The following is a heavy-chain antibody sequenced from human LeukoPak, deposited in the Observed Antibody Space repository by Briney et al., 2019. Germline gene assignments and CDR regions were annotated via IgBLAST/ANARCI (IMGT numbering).Heavy chain of an antibody. D-gene: IGHD2-2*02. CDR3: ARGRSPGGYQLPYRYIRYWYFDL. J-gene: IGHJ2*01. V-gene: IGHV1-69*13. CDR2: IIPIFGTA. Sequence: SVNVSCKASGGTFSSYAISWVRQAPGQGLEWTGGIIPIFGTANYAQKFQGRVTITADESASTAYMELSSLRSEDTAVYYCARGRSPGGYQLPYRYIRYWYFDLWGRGTLVTVSS. CDR1: GGTFSSYA.